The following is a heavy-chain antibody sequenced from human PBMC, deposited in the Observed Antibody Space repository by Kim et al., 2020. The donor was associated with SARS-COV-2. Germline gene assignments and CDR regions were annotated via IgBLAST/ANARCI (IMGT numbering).Heavy chain of an antibody. Sequence: SETLSLTCTVSGGSITSNGYYWGWIRQPPGKGLEWIGSISFSGGTYYSPSLKSRVTISVDTSQNQFSLRLSSVTDADTAVYYCARHLWTIYFFDYWGQGSLVTVSS. CDR3: ARHLWTIYFFDY. CDR1: GGSITSNGYY. CDR2: ISFSGGT. D-gene: IGHD1-1*01. V-gene: IGHV4-39*01. J-gene: IGHJ4*02.